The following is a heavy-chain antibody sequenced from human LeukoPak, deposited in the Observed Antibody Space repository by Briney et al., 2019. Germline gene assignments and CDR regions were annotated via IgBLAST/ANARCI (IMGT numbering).Heavy chain of an antibody. CDR1: GYSFTSYW. V-gene: IGHV5-51*01. D-gene: IGHD2-15*01. CDR2: IYPGDSDT. Sequence: GESLKISCKGSGYSFTSYWIGWVRQMPGKGLEWMGIIYPGDSDTRYSPSFQGQVTFSADKSISTAYLQWSSLKASDTGMYYCARHSKYCSGASCYPDFWGQGTLVTVSS. CDR3: ARHSKYCSGASCYPDF. J-gene: IGHJ4*02.